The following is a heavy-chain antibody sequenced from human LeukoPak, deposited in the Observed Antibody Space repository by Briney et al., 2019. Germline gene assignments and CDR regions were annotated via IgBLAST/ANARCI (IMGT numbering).Heavy chain of an antibody. CDR2: FDPEDGET. J-gene: IGHJ3*02. CDR3: ATDLDPNNWNDVGAFDI. Sequence: GASVKVSCKASGGTFSSYAISWVRQAPGQGLEWMGGFDPEDGETIYAQKFQGRVTMTEDTSTDTAYMELSSLRSEDTAVYYCATDLDPNNWNDVGAFDIWGQGTMVTVSS. D-gene: IGHD1-20*01. V-gene: IGHV1-24*01. CDR1: GGTFSSYA.